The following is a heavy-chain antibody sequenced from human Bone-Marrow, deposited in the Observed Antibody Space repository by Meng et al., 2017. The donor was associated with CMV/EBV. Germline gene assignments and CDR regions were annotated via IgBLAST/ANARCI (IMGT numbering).Heavy chain of an antibody. J-gene: IGHJ4*02. CDR3: APGFRSWSGSYSS. D-gene: IGHD1-26*01. CDR2: ITHSGST. Sequence: QGHRQQGGEGLVKPSETLSLPCGVYGAPFSGYWSWVRQPPGKGLEWIGEITHSGSTNYNVSLKSRVTISIDTSKNQFSLKLSSVTATDTAVYYCAPGFRSWSGSYSSWGQGTLVTVSS. CDR1: GAPFSGY. V-gene: IGHV4-34*01.